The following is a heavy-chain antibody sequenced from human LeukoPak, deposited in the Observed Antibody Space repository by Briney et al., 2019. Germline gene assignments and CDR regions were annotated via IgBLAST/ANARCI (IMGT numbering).Heavy chain of an antibody. CDR1: GGSISSSSYY. CDR2: INYSGST. J-gene: IGHJ6*03. V-gene: IGHV4-39*01. CDR3: ARTTRGSLLWFGLHMDV. Sequence: SETLSLTCTVSGGSISSSSYYWDWSRQPPGKRLEWIGSINYSGSTYYNPSLKSRVTVSVDTSKNQFSLKLSSVTAADTAMYYCARTTRGSLLWFGLHMDVWGKGTTVTVSS. D-gene: IGHD3-10*01.